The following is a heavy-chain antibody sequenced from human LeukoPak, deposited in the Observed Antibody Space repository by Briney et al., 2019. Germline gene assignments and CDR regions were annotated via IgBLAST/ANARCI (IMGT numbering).Heavy chain of an antibody. CDR2: MQHDGSNK. J-gene: IGHJ4*02. V-gene: IGHV3-30*02. CDR1: GFTFSNYA. Sequence: PGGSLRLSCAASGFTFSNYATHWVRQVPGKGLEWVAFMQHDGSNKYYADSVKGRFTISRDISNNTLYLQMNSLRPEDTAVYYCAAPGDSGGYYPVHWGQGTLVTVSS. D-gene: IGHD3-22*01. CDR3: AAPGDSGGYYPVH.